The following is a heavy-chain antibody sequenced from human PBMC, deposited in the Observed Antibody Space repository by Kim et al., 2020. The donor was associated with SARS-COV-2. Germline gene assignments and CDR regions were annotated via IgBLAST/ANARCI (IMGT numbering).Heavy chain of an antibody. CDR3: AKAWGSLEYYYYYGMDV. CDR1: GFTFSSYG. D-gene: IGHD3-16*01. CDR2: ISYDGSNK. Sequence: GGSLRLSCAASGFTFSSYGMHWVRQAPGKGLEWVAVISYDGSNKYYADSVKGRFTISRDNSKNTLYLQMNSLRAEDTAVYYCAKAWGSLEYYYYYGMDVWGQGTTVTVSS. V-gene: IGHV3-30*18. J-gene: IGHJ6*02.